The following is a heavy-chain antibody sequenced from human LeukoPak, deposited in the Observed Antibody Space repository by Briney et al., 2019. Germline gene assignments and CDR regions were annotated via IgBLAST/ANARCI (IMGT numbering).Heavy chain of an antibody. CDR1: GYTFTKFV. D-gene: IGHD3-9*01. Sequence: ASVKVSCKASGYTFTKFVINWVRQAPGQWLEWVGWIIGYIGKTKYAQKVQGRVIMTTDTSTSTAYMELRRLRSDDTAMYFCARDPYDLLTGYYSGSGGDYWGQGTLVTVSS. CDR2: IIGYIGKT. CDR3: ARDPYDLLTGYYSGSGGDY. J-gene: IGHJ4*02. V-gene: IGHV1-18*01.